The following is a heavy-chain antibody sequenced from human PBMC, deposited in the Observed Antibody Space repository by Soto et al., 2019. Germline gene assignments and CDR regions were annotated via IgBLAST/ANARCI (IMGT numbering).Heavy chain of an antibody. Sequence: GKRLEWVSATSGSGGSRYYAVFVKDRFTISRDNSKNTLDLQMNSLRAEDTAVYYCAIFFQAEDGIRVSVPVSAFLLNRSSDL. V-gene: IGHV3-23*01. CDR3: AIFFQAEDGIRVSVPVSAFLLNRSSDL. J-gene: IGHJ2*01. D-gene: IGHD3-3*01. CDR2: TSGSGGSR.